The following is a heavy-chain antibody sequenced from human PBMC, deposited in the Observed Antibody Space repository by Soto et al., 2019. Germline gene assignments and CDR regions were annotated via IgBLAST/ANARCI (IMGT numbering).Heavy chain of an antibody. V-gene: IGHV1-8*01. D-gene: IGHD3-3*01. J-gene: IGHJ6*03. CDR2: MNPNSGNT. CDR3: ARERYYDFWSAVYTLGYYYYMDV. Sequence: QVQLVQSGAEVKKPGASVKVSCKASGYTFTSYDINWVRQATGQGREWMGWMNPNSGNTGYAQKFQGRVTMTRNTSISTAYMELSSLRSEDTAVYYCARERYYDFWSAVYTLGYYYYMDVWGKGTTVTVSS. CDR1: GYTFTSYD.